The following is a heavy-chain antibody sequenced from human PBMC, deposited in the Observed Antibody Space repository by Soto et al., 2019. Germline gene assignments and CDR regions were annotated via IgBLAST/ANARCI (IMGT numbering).Heavy chain of an antibody. CDR1: GVSISSNNW. J-gene: IGHJ4*02. CDR2: MYHTGST. V-gene: IGHV4-4*02. D-gene: IGHD3-22*01. CDR3: ARSRRYQYDSSEGNFDY. Sequence: QVQLQESGPGLVKPSGTLSLTCAVSGVSISSNNWWSWVRQPPGKGLEWIGEMYHTGSTNYNPSLRSCFTISLXKSQNHFSLELNSVTAADTAVYYCARSRRYQYDSSEGNFDYWGQGTLVTVSS.